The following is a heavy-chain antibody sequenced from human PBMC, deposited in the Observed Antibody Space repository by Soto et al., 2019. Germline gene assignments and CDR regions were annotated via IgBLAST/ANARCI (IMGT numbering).Heavy chain of an antibody. V-gene: IGHV3-23*01. Sequence: GSLRLSGAASGFTFSSYAMSWVRQAPGKGLEWVSAISGSGGSTYYADSVKGRFTISRDNSKNTLYLQMNSLRAEDTAVYYCAKDPDNCSSTSCYSALFDYWGQGTLVTVSS. CDR1: GFTFSSYA. J-gene: IGHJ4*02. CDR3: AKDPDNCSSTSCYSALFDY. CDR2: ISGSGGST. D-gene: IGHD2-2*01.